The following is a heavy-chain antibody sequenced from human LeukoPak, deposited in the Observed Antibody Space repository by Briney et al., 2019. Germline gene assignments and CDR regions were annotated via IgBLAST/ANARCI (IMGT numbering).Heavy chain of an antibody. J-gene: IGHJ4*02. D-gene: IGHD4-17*01. V-gene: IGHV3-11*01. Sequence: GGSLRLSCAASGFTFSDYYMSWIRQAPGKGLEWVSYISSSGSTIYYADSVKGRFTISRDNAKNSLYLQMNSLRAEDTALYYCARHDYGDYRAVDYWGQGTLVTVSS. CDR2: ISSSGSTI. CDR3: ARHDYGDYRAVDY. CDR1: GFTFSDYY.